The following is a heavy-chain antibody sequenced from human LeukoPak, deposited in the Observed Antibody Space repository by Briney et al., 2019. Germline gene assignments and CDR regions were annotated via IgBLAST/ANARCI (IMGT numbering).Heavy chain of an antibody. J-gene: IGHJ4*02. CDR1: GGSISSSSYY. V-gene: IGHV4-39*01. CDR3: ARQVIEVGASGSYDY. CDR2: IYYSGST. Sequence: SETLSLTCTVSGGSISSSSYYWGWIRQPPGKGLEWIGSIYYSGSTYYNPSLKSRVTISVDTSKNQFSLKLSSVTAADTAVYYCARQVIEVGASGSYDYWGQGTLVTVSS. D-gene: IGHD1-26*01.